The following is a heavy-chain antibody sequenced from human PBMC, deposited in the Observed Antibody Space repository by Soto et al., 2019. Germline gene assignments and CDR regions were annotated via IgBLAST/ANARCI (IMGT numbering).Heavy chain of an antibody. CDR2: ISYDGSNK. V-gene: IGHV3-30*18. Sequence: PGGSLRLSCAASGFTFSSYGMHWVRQAPGKGLEWVAVISYDGSNKYYADSVKGRFTISRDNSKNTLYLQMNSLRAEDTAVYYCAKDIDIVVVPAAIRHYYYYYGMDVWGQGTTVTVSS. CDR1: GFTFSSYG. CDR3: AKDIDIVVVPAAIRHYYYYYGMDV. D-gene: IGHD2-2*01. J-gene: IGHJ6*02.